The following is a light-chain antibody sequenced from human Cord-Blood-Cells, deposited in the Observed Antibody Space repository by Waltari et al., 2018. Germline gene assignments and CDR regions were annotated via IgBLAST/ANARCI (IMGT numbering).Light chain of an antibody. Sequence: QSALTHPSSVSGSPGPSVTISCTATSSHVGGYNCVSWYQQPPGTAPKLMIYDVSKRPSGVPDRFSGSKSGNTASLTISGLQAEDDADYYCCSYAGSYTYVVFGGGTKLTVL. V-gene: IGLV2-11*01. CDR1: SSHVGGYNC. CDR2: DVS. J-gene: IGLJ2*01. CDR3: CSYAGSYTYVV.